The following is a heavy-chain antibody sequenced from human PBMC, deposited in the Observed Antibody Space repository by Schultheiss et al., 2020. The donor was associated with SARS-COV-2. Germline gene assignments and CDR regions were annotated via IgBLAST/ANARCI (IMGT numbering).Heavy chain of an antibody. CDR1: GFTFSSYD. D-gene: IGHD6-19*01. Sequence: GGSLRLSCAASGFTFSSYDMHWVRQAPGKGLEWVAIMSYDGNTKSYADSVKGRFTISRDNSKNTLYLQMNSLRAEDTAVYYCAKQNLAVAISYYYYGLDVWGQGTTVTVSS. V-gene: IGHV3-30*18. J-gene: IGHJ6*02. CDR3: AKQNLAVAISYYYYGLDV. CDR2: MSYDGNTK.